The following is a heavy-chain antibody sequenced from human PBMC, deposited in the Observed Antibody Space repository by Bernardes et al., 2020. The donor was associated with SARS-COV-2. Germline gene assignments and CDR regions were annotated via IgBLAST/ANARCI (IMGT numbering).Heavy chain of an antibody. J-gene: IGHJ4*02. CDR2: IVVGRGNT. Sequence: SVKVSCQASGFTFRTSAIQWVRQARGQRLEWIGWIVVGRGNTKYAQKFQERVTITRDMSTSTAYMELSSLRAEDTAVYYCAKPVQWIVGLEYWGPGTLVTVSS. V-gene: IGHV1-58*02. CDR3: AKPVQWIVGLEY. D-gene: IGHD6-19*01. CDR1: GFTFRTSA.